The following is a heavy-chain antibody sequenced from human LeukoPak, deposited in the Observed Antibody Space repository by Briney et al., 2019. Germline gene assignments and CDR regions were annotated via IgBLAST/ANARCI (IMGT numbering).Heavy chain of an antibody. V-gene: IGHV4-4*07. CDR2: IYTSGST. J-gene: IGHJ6*04. CDR1: GGSISSYY. Sequence: SETLSLTCTVSGGSISSYYWSWIRQPAGKGLEWIGRIYTSGSTNYNPSLKSRVTMSVDTSKNQFSLKLSSVTAADTAVYYCARGLMGSTAPYYSYGMDVWGKGTTVTVSS. D-gene: IGHD1-26*01. CDR3: ARGLMGSTAPYYSYGMDV.